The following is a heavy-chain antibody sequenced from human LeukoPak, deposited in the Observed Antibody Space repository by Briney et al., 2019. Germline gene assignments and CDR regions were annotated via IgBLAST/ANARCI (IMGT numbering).Heavy chain of an antibody. CDR2: INHSGST. Sequence: SETLSLTCAVYGGSFSGYYWSWIRQPPGKGLEWIGEINHSGSTYYNPSLKSRVTISVDTSKNQFSLKLSSVTATDTAAYYCARTVLESGTNYWGQGTLVTVSS. CDR1: GGSFSGYY. CDR3: ARTVLESGTNY. V-gene: IGHV4-34*01. J-gene: IGHJ4*02. D-gene: IGHD1-26*01.